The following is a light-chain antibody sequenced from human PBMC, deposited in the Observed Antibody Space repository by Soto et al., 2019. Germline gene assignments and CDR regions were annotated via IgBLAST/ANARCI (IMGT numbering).Light chain of an antibody. CDR3: SSFTISRNTVI. CDR1: SSDVDGYNY. V-gene: IGLV2-14*01. J-gene: IGLJ2*01. CDR2: DVN. Sequence: QSVLTQPASVSGSPGQSITISCTGTSSDVDGYNYVSWYQYHPGKAPKLMIYDVNHRPSGVSNRFSGSKSGNTASLTISGLQAEDEADYYCSSFTISRNTVIFGGGTKLTVL.